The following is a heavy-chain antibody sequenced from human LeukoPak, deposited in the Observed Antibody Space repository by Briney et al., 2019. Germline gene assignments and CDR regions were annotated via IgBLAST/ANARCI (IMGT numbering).Heavy chain of an antibody. CDR2: ISAGGGNA. J-gene: IGHJ6*03. CDR1: GFTFSSYD. V-gene: IGHV3-23*01. D-gene: IGHD1-1*01. CDR3: ARDSDWKDEYYYYYMDV. Sequence: QTGGSLRLSCAASGFTFSSYDMGWVRQAPGKGLEWVSAISAGGGNAYYADSVKGRFTISRDNSKNTLHLQMNSLRAEDTAVYYCARDSDWKDEYYYYYMDVWGKGTTVTVSS.